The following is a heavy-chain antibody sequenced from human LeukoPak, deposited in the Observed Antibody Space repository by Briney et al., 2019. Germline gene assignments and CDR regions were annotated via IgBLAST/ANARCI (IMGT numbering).Heavy chain of an antibody. D-gene: IGHD3-22*01. CDR3: AKEKKYYYDSTGYPGYDY. CDR2: IYSGGST. V-gene: IGHV3-53*05. CDR1: GFTVSSNY. J-gene: IGHJ4*02. Sequence: GRSLRLSCAASGFTVSSNYRSWVRQAPGQGLEWVAVIYSGGSTYYADSVKGRFTISRDNSKNTLYLQMNSLRAEDTAVYYCAKEKKYYYDSTGYPGYDYWGQGTLDTVSS.